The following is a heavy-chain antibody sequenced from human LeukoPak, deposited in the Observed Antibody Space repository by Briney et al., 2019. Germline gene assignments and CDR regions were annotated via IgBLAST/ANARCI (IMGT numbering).Heavy chain of an antibody. CDR2: IYYSGST. Sequence: PSETLSLTCTVSGGSISSYYWSWIRQPPGKGLEWIGYIYYSGSTNYNPSLKSRVTISVDTSKNQFSLKLSSVTAADTAVYYCARLRYYDSSGYPEYNWFDPWGQGTLVTVSS. CDR3: ARLRYYDSSGYPEYNWFDP. J-gene: IGHJ5*02. V-gene: IGHV4-59*08. D-gene: IGHD3-22*01. CDR1: GGSISSYY.